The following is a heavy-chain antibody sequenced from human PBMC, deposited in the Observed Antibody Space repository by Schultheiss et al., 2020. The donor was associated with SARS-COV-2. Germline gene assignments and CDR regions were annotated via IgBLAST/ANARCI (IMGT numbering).Heavy chain of an antibody. V-gene: IGHV3-23*01. J-gene: IGHJ1*01. CDR3: AKGSGGSCYSGLQH. CDR2: ISGSGGST. D-gene: IGHD2-15*01. Sequence: GESLKISCAASGFTFSDYYMSWIRQAPGKGLEWVSAISGSGGSTYYADSVKGRFTISRDNSMNTLYLQMNSLRVEDTAIYYCAKGSGGSCYSGLQHWGQGTLVTVSS. CDR1: GFTFSDYY.